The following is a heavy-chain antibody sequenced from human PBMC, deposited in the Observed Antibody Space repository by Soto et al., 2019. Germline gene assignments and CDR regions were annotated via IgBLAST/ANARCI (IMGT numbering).Heavy chain of an antibody. D-gene: IGHD1-20*01. Sequence: ASVKVSCKASGFTFTSYGIRWGRQAPGQGLEWMGWISAYNGNTNYAQKLQGSVTMTTDTSTSTAYMELNNLRAEDTAVYYCAKPPDYNWNDYWGQGTLVTVSS. V-gene: IGHV1-18*01. CDR2: ISAYNGNT. J-gene: IGHJ4*02. CDR3: AKPPDYNWNDY. CDR1: GFTFTSYG.